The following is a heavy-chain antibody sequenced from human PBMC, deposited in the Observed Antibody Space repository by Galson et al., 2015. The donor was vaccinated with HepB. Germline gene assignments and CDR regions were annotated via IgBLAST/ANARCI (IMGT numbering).Heavy chain of an antibody. CDR1: GFTSGLTFSSYA. J-gene: IGHJ6*03. Sequence: SLRLSCAASGFTSGLTFSSYAMSWVRQAPGKGLQWVSTISSSGGTTYYADSVEGRFTISRDNSKNTVYLQMNSLRADDTAVYYCAKAASRGDYYYYYMDVWGIGT. V-gene: IGHV3-23*01. CDR3: AKAASRGDYYYYYMDV. CDR2: ISSSGGTT.